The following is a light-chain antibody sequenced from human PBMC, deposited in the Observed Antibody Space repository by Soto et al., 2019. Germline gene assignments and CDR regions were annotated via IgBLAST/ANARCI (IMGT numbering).Light chain of an antibody. CDR1: SSDVGNYNY. CDR3: SSYTNSNTGV. V-gene: IGLV2-14*01. J-gene: IGLJ3*02. CDR2: EVN. Sequence: QSALTQPASVSGSPGQSITISCTGTSSDVGNYNYVSWYQQDPGKAPKLMIYEVNNRPSGVSHRFSGSKSGNTASLTISGLQAEDEADYYCSSYTNSNTGVFGGGTKLTVL.